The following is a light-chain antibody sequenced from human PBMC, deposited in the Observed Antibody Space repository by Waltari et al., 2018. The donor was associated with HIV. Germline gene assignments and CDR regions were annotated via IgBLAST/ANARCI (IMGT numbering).Light chain of an antibody. CDR2: WAS. V-gene: IGKV4-1*01. Sequence: DIVMTQSPNSLAVSLGERATINCRSSRTILYSSNNQNYLAWYQQKPGQSPKVLIYWASTRASGVPDRFSGSGSGTNFSLTINSLQSDDVAVYFCQQYYTIGPTFGGGTKVE. CDR3: QQYYTIGPT. J-gene: IGKJ4*01. CDR1: RTILYSSNNQNY.